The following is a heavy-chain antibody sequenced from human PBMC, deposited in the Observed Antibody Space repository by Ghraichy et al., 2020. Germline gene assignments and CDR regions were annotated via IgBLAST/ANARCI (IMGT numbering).Heavy chain of an antibody. Sequence: GGSLRLSCAASGFTVSTNYMSWVRQAPGKWLEWISLIYSGGSTYYADSVKGRFTLSRDDSKNTLYLQMNSLRAEDTAVYYCARARGYYSYFDSWGQGTLVTVSS. J-gene: IGHJ4*02. CDR1: GFTVSTNY. CDR2: IYSGGST. CDR3: ARARGYYSYFDS. V-gene: IGHV3-66*01. D-gene: IGHD2/OR15-2a*01.